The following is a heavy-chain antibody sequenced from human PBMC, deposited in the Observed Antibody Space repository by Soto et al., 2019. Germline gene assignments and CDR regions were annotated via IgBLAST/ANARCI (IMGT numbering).Heavy chain of an antibody. D-gene: IGHD3-10*01. CDR3: ARDILSGGAYPDS. V-gene: IGHV3-21*01. Sequence: GGSLRLSCAASGFTFSTYTMNWVRQAPGKGLEWISSISSGSSYIYYAGSVKGRFTISGDNAKNSLFRQMNSLRADDTAVYYCARDILSGGAYPDSWGQGAKVTVSS. CDR1: GFTFSTYT. CDR2: ISSGSSYI. J-gene: IGHJ5*01.